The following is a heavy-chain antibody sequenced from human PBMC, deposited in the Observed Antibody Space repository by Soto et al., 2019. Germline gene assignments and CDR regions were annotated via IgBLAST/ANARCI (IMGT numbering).Heavy chain of an antibody. V-gene: IGHV1-18*01. D-gene: IGHD2-2*01. J-gene: IGHJ5*02. Sequence: ASVKVSCKTSGYTFSNYGITWVRQAPGQPLEWLGWISLYSDGTNYAQKFQGRVSMTTDTSTTTAYMELRSLRSDDTAVYSCARVVPGAEAWFGPWGQGTLVTVSS. CDR3: ARVVPGAEAWFGP. CDR2: ISLYSDGT. CDR1: GYTFSNYG.